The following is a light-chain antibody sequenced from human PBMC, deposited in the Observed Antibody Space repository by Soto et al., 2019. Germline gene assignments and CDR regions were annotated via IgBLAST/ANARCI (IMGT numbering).Light chain of an antibody. V-gene: IGKV2-30*01. CDR1: QGLVYSDGNTF. CDR3: VQGTHWPWT. CDR2: QVS. J-gene: IGKJ1*01. Sequence: DVVMTQSPLSLSVTLGQPASISCRSSQGLVYSDGNTFLNWLHQRPGQSPRRLIYQVSHRDSGVPDRFSGSGSGTDYTLTISRVEAEDVGIYYCVQGTHWPWTFGQGTKVEIK.